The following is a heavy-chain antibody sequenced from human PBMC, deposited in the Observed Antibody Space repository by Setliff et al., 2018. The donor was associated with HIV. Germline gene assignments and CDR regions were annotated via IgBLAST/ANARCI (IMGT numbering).Heavy chain of an antibody. J-gene: IGHJ6*02. V-gene: IGHV3-13*01. CDR3: AREEGGLYGKDV. CDR2: IGTGGNT. D-gene: IGHD3-16*01. Sequence: GGSLRLSCEASGFTFSSYDFHWVRQAAGKGLEWVSAIGTGGNTYYADSVKGRFTISRDNSKNTLYFQMNSLRAEDTAVYYCAREEGGLYGKDVWGQGTTVTVSS. CDR1: GFTFSSYD.